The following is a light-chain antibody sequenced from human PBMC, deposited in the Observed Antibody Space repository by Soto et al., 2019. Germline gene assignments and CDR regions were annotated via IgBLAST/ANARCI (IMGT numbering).Light chain of an antibody. CDR2: GAS. Sequence: EIVLTQSPGTLSLSPVERATLSCMASQSVNSNLAWYQQKPGQAPRLLIYGASTRATGIPARFSGSGSGTELTLIISSLQSEDFAVYYCQQYNNWPQTFGQGTKVDIK. CDR1: QSVNSN. CDR3: QQYNNWPQT. J-gene: IGKJ1*01. V-gene: IGKV3-15*01.